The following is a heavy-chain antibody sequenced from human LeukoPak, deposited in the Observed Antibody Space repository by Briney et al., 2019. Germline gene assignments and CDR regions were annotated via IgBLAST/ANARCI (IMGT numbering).Heavy chain of an antibody. Sequence: PSETLSLTCAVYGGSFSGYYWSWIRQPPGKGLEWIGEINHSGSTNYNPSLKSRVTISVDTSKNQFSLKLSSVTAADTAVYYCARLQLERRPYGMDVWGQGTTVTVSS. V-gene: IGHV4-34*01. CDR2: INHSGST. CDR3: ARLQLERRPYGMDV. CDR1: GGSFSGYY. J-gene: IGHJ6*02. D-gene: IGHD1-1*01.